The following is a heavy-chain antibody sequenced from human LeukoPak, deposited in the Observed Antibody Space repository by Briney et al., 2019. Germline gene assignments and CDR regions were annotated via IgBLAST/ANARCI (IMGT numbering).Heavy chain of an antibody. J-gene: IGHJ4*02. CDR1: GFTFSSYW. CDR3: ARDQAQWELLSPPDY. D-gene: IGHD1-26*01. CDR2: INIDGTST. Sequence: GGSLRLSCAASGFTFSSYWMHWVRQAPGKGLVWVSRINIDGTSTHYADSVKGRFTISRDNAKNTLYLQMNSLRAEDTAVYYCARDQAQWELLSPPDYWGQGTLVTVSS. V-gene: IGHV3-74*01.